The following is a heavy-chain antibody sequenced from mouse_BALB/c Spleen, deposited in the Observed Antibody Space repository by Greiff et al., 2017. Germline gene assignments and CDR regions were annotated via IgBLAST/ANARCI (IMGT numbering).Heavy chain of an antibody. D-gene: IGHD2-1*01. CDR3: ARWGNYYFDY. Sequence: QVQLQQPGAELVMPGASVKMSCKASGYTFTDYWMHWVKQRPGQGLEWIGAIDTSDSYTSYNQKFKGKATLTVDESSSTAYMQLSSLTSEDSAVYYCARWGNYYFDYWGQGTTLTFSS. V-gene: IGHV1-69*01. CDR2: IDTSDSYT. J-gene: IGHJ2*01. CDR1: GYTFTDYW.